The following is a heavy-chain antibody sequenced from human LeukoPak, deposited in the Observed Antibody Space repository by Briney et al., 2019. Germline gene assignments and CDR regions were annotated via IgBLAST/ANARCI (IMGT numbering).Heavy chain of an antibody. CDR2: ISPANSET. J-gene: IGHJ5*02. V-gene: IGHV5-51*01. CDR3: ARRGGNWLDP. CDR1: GYRLTSYW. Sequence: PGESLKISCKGSGYRLTSYWIAWVRQKPGKGLELMGIISPANSETLYSPSFQGQVTMSADSSTAYLQWSSLKASDTAIYYCARRGGNWLDPWGQGTLVTVSS. D-gene: IGHD3-16*01.